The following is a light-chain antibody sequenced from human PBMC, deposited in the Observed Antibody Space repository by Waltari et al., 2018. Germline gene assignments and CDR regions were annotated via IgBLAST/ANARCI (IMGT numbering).Light chain of an antibody. CDR3: QTGGHGTWV. J-gene: IGLJ3*02. CDR2: VNSDGSH. Sequence: QLALTQSPSASASLGASVKLTCTLNSGHSSNVVAWLQQQPEKGPRYLMKVNSDGSHSKGDDLPDRVSGSGSGAARYLTISSLQSEHEADYYCQTGGHGTWVFGGGTKLTVL. CDR1: SGHSSNV. V-gene: IGLV4-69*02.